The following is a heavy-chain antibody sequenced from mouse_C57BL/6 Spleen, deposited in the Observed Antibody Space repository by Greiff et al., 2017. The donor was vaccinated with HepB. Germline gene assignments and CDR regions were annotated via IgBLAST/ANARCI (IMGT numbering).Heavy chain of an antibody. J-gene: IGHJ1*03. CDR2: IYPGDGDT. CDR3: ARGEMGGSSHWYFDV. CDR1: GYAFSSSW. Sequence: QVQLQQSGPELVKPGASVKISCKASGYAFSSSWMNWVKQRPGKGLEWIGRIYPGDGDTNYNGKFKGKATLTADKSSSTAYMQLSSLTSEDSAVYYCARGEMGGSSHWYFDVWGTGTTVTVSS. D-gene: IGHD1-1*01. V-gene: IGHV1-82*01.